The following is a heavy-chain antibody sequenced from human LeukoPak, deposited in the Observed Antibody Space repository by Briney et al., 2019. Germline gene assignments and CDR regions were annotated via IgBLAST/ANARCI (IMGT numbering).Heavy chain of an antibody. J-gene: IGHJ5*02. CDR1: GYTFTSYG. Sequence: GASVKVSCKASGYTFTSYGISWVRQAPGQGLEWMGWINPNSGGTKSAQKFRGRVTMTRDTSTSTAYMELSRLNFDDTAVYYCARVFSSSSWFWGSGWDPDRAWFDPRGQGTLVTVSS. D-gene: IGHD6-19*01. V-gene: IGHV1-2*02. CDR2: INPNSGGT. CDR3: ARVFSSSSWFWGSGWDPDRAWFDP.